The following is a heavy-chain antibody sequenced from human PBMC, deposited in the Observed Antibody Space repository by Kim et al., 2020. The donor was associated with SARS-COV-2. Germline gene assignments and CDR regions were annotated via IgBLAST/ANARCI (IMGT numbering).Heavy chain of an antibody. V-gene: IGHV3-30*03. CDR3: ARYPIGYSYGCGIDYGMDV. Sequence: GGSMRLSCAASGFTFSSYGMHWVRQAPGKGLEWVAVISYDGSNKYYADSVKGRFTISRDNSKNTLYLQMNSLRAEDTAVYYCARYPIGYSYGCGIDYGMDVWGQGTTVTVSS. D-gene: IGHD5-18*01. CDR1: GFTFSSYG. CDR2: ISYDGSNK. J-gene: IGHJ6*02.